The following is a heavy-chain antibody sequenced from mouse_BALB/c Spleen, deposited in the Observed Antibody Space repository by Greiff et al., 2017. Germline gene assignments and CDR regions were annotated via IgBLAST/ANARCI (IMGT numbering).Heavy chain of an antibody. Sequence: VQVVESGPGLVAPSQSLSITCTVSGFSLTSYGVHWVRQPPGKGLEWLGVIWAGGSTNYNSALMSRLSISKDNSKGQVFLKMNSLQTDDTAMCCGASERRYGNEAAFLDYWGQGTTVTVSS. CDR3: ASERRYGNEAAFLDY. D-gene: IGHD2-10*02. V-gene: IGHV2-9*02. J-gene: IGHJ2*01. CDR2: IWAGGST. CDR1: GFSLTSYG.